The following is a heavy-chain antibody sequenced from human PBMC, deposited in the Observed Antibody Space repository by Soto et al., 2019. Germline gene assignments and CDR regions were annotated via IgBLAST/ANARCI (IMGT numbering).Heavy chain of an antibody. D-gene: IGHD5-12*01. Sequence: QVQLVESGGGVVQPGRSLRLSCAASGFTFSSYGMHWVRQAPGKGLEWVAVISHDGSNKYYVDSVKGRFTISRDNFKNTLYLEMNSLRAEDAAVYYCAKCTEVYSGYDAFHIWGQGTVVTVSS. CDR3: AKCTEVYSGYDAFHI. J-gene: IGHJ3*02. CDR1: GFTFSSYG. CDR2: ISHDGSNK. V-gene: IGHV3-30*18.